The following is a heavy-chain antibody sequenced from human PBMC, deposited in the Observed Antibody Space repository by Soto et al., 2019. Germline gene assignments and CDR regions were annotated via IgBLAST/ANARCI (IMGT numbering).Heavy chain of an antibody. J-gene: IGHJ6*02. CDR3: ARKNSSSWYMVYYYGMDV. Sequence: SSETLSLTGTVSGGSISSSSYYWGWIRQPPGRGLEWIGSIYYSGSTYYNPSLKSRVTISVDTSKNRYSLKLSSVTAADTAVYYCARKNSSSWYMVYYYGMDVWGQGTTVTVSS. CDR2: IYYSGST. D-gene: IGHD6-13*01. CDR1: GGSISSSSYY. V-gene: IGHV4-39*01.